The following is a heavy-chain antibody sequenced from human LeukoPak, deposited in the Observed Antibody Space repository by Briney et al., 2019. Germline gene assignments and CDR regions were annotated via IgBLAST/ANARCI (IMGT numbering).Heavy chain of an antibody. Sequence: ASVKVSCKASGYTFTGYYMHWVRQAPGQGLGWMGWINPNSGGTNYAQKFQGRVTMTRDTSISTAYMELSRPRSDDTAVYYCARPHFDWLYPPNYFDYWGQGTLVTVSS. CDR1: GYTFTGYY. D-gene: IGHD3-9*01. CDR3: ARPHFDWLYPPNYFDY. CDR2: INPNSGGT. V-gene: IGHV1-2*02. J-gene: IGHJ4*02.